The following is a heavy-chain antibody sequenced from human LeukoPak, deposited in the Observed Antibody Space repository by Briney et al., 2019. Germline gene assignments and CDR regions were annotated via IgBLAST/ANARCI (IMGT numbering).Heavy chain of an antibody. CDR3: AREFVVVPAAMRGRDFWFDP. CDR2: IIPILGIA. D-gene: IGHD2-2*01. Sequence: ASVKVSFKSSGGTFSSYAISWVRQAPGPGLEWMGRIIPILGIANYAQKFQGRVTITADKSTSTAYMELSSLRSEDTAVYYCAREFVVVPAAMRGRDFWFDPWGQGTLVTVSS. V-gene: IGHV1-69*04. J-gene: IGHJ5*02. CDR1: GGTFSSYA.